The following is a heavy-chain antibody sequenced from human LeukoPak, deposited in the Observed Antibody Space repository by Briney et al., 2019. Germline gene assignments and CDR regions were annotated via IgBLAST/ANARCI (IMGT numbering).Heavy chain of an antibody. D-gene: IGHD3-10*01. J-gene: IGHJ4*02. V-gene: IGHV3-23*01. CDR2: ISGSGDST. CDR3: ARWNLRFGELSLFDY. CDR1: GITFRSDV. Sequence: GGSLRLSCAASGITFRSDVMSWVRQAPGKGLEWVSGISGSGDSTYYADSVKGRFTISRDNSKNTLYLQMNSLRAEDTAVYYCARWNLRFGELSLFDYWGQGTLVTVSS.